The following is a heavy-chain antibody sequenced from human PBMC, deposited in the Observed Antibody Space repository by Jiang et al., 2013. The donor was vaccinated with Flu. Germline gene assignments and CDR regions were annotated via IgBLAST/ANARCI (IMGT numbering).Heavy chain of an antibody. V-gene: IGHV4-4*02. J-gene: IGHJ4*02. CDR2: VSHSGTT. Sequence: GSGLVKPSGTLSLTCGVSGASISSSRWWSWVRQSPGKGLEWIGEVSHSGTTKYNPTLTSRLTISVDQSKNQFSLTLNSVTAADTAIYYCASQSGYYQDYWGQGTLVTVSS. D-gene: IGHD3-22*01. CDR1: GASISSSRW. CDR3: ASQSGYYQDY.